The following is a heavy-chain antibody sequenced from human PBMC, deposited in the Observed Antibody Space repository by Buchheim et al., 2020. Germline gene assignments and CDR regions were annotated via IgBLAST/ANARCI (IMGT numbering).Heavy chain of an antibody. D-gene: IGHD3-3*01. CDR1: DGSLSHYY. CDR3: ARDLELGY. Sequence: QVQLQESGPGLVKPSETLSLTCTVSDGSLSHYYWNWVRQPPGKGLEWIGYINYSGSTSYNPSLKSRVTVSIDMSKNQFSLQLGSVTAADTAMYYCARDLELGYWGQG. J-gene: IGHJ4*02. V-gene: IGHV4-59*01. CDR2: INYSGST.